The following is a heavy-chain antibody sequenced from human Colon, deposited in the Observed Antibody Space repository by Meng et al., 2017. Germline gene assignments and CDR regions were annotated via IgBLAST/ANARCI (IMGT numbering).Heavy chain of an antibody. J-gene: IGHJ4*02. CDR3: AKGRGYCSCGSCYSDD. CDR1: GFTFSSYA. Sequence: GESLKISCAASGFTFSSYAMSWVRHAPGMGLEWVSTVSGSGDNTYYADSVKGRFTIYRDNPKNTLYLQMNSLKAEDTAVYYCAKGRGYCSCGSCYSDDWGQGTLVTVSS. D-gene: IGHD2-15*01. CDR2: VSGSGDNT. V-gene: IGHV3-23*01.